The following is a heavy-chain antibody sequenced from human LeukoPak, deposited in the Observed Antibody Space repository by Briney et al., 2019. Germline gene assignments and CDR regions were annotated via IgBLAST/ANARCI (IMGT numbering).Heavy chain of an antibody. J-gene: IGHJ3*02. CDR1: GITFSSHW. CDR3: ARDPHGGFWGVYVSGGPHDAFDI. V-gene: IGHV3-74*01. Sequence: GGSLRLSCAASGITFSSHWMHWVRQAPGKGLVWVSRTNSDGSSLSYADSVKGRFTISRDNAKNTLYLQMNSLRAEDTAVYYCARDPHGGFWGVYVSGGPHDAFDIWGQGTMVTVSS. D-gene: IGHD3-10*01. CDR2: TNSDGSSL.